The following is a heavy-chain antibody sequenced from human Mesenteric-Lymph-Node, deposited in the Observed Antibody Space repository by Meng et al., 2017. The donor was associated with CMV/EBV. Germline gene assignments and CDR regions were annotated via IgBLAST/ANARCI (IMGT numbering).Heavy chain of an antibody. J-gene: IGHJ6*02. CDR1: GESFSGYY. D-gene: IGHD4-23*01. CDR3: ARGVTVEYSFYYGMDV. CDR2: INLSGTT. V-gene: IGHV4-34*01. Sequence: SETLSLTCAVYGESFSGYYWTWIRQAPGKGLEWIGEINLSGTTSYNPSLKSRATISLDTSKNRFSLNLRSVTVADTAVYYCARGVTVEYSFYYGMDVWGQGTTVTVSS.